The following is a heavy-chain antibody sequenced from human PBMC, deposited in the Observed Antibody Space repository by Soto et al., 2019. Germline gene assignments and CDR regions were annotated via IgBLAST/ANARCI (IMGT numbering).Heavy chain of an antibody. CDR3: ARGDGYDSTSLDY. CDR1: GFTFSSYG. CDR2: ISYDGRNE. V-gene: IGHV3-30*03. Sequence: QVQLVESGGGVVQPGRSLRLSCAASGFTFSSYGMHWVRQAPGKGLEWVAVISYDGRNEYYEDSVKGRLSISRDNSKNTLYLQVNSLRAEDTAVYYCARGDGYDSTSLDYWGQGTLVTVS. D-gene: IGHD3-22*01. J-gene: IGHJ4*02.